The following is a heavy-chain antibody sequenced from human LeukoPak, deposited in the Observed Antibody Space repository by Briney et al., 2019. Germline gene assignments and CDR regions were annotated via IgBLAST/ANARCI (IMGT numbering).Heavy chain of an antibody. CDR2: INPNSGGT. CDR1: GYTFTNYD. J-gene: IGHJ4*02. D-gene: IGHD6-13*01. Sequence: ASVKVSCKASGYTFTNYDTHWVRQAPGQGLEWMGWINPNSGGTNYAQKFQGRVTMTRDTSISTAYMELSRLRSDDTAVYYCARAWDSSPFDYWGQGTLVTVSS. CDR3: ARAWDSSPFDY. V-gene: IGHV1-2*02.